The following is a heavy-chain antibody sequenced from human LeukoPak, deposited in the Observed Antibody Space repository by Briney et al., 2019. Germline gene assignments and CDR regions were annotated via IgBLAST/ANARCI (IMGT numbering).Heavy chain of an antibody. CDR2: IKSDGSN. CDR1: GFTFSRFY. Sequence: GSLRLSCAASGFTFSRFYMNWVRPAPGKGLGWVSRIKSDGSNYYADSVKGRFTISRDNAKNTLYLEMNSLRAEDTAMYYCARGAYGYYYMDVWGKGTTVTVSS. J-gene: IGHJ6*03. D-gene: IGHD4-17*01. CDR3: ARGAYGYYYMDV. V-gene: IGHV3-74*01.